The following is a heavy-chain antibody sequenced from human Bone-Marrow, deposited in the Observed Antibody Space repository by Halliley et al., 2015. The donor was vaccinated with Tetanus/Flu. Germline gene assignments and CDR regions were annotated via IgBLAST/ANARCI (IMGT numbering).Heavy chain of an antibody. V-gene: IGHV4-31*02. CDR1: GDSIRDGGLY. CDR2: VHPSGNT. CDR3: ARVITGTHFDA. J-gene: IGHJ5*02. Sequence: LRLSCTVSGDSIRDGGLYWAWIRQHPGKGLEWIGYVHPSGNTYYNPSLKSRLSMSLDTSQNQFSLKVHSVTPADTAMYYCARVITGTHFDAWGQGLLVTVSS. D-gene: IGHD1-1*01.